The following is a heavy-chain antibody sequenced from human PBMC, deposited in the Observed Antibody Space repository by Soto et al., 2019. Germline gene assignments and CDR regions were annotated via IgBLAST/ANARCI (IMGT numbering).Heavy chain of an antibody. V-gene: IGHV4-30-4*08. D-gene: IGHD3-10*01. J-gene: IGHJ6*02. CDR3: VRVRGGGAGSYCTSQGMDV. CDR1: GGSISSGGYY. CDR2: IYYSGST. Sequence: PSETLSLTCTVSGGSISSGGYYWSWIRQPPGKGLEWIGYIYYSGSTYYNPSLKSRVTISVGRSKNQFPLRLRSVTAADTAVYYCVRVRGGGAGSYCTSQGMDVWGQGIPVTVSS.